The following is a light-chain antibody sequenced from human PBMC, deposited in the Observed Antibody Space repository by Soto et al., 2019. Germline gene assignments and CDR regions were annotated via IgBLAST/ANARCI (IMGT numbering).Light chain of an antibody. CDR3: GTWDTSMPACV. CDR1: ASNIGNNS. Sequence: QSVLTQPPSVSAAPGQRVTISCSGSASNIGNNSVSWYQHLPGAAPKLLIYDDNNRPSGIPDRFSGSKSGTSATLGITGLQAGDEADYYCGTWDTSMPACVFGPGTQLTVL. J-gene: IGLJ7*01. CDR2: DDN. V-gene: IGLV1-51*01.